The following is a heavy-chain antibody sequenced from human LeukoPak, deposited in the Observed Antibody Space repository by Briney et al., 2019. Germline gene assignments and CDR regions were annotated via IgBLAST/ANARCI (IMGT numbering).Heavy chain of an antibody. J-gene: IGHJ3*02. D-gene: IGHD4-11*01. Sequence: SVKVSCKASGGTFSSYAISWVRQAPGQGLEWVGGIIPIFGTANYAQKFQGRVTITADESTSTAYMELSSLRSEDTAVYYCATPRGDSNYPLDDAFDIWGQGTMVTVSS. CDR3: ATPRGDSNYPLDDAFDI. CDR1: GGTFSSYA. V-gene: IGHV1-69*01. CDR2: IIPIFGTA.